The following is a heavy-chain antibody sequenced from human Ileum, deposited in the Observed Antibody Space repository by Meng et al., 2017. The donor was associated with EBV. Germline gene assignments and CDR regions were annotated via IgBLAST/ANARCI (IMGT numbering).Heavy chain of an antibody. Sequence: QVKMVDTGGVVVQPVLALRLSCVVSGLTFSKQIIHWIRQAPGEGLDWVAVISSENYTYYSDSVKGRFTITRDNSANTVYLQMDNLGPQDTALYFCTRQGQDLWGQGTLVTVSS. CDR1: GLTFSKQI. J-gene: IGHJ4*02. V-gene: IGHV3-30*03. CDR3: TRQGQDL. CDR2: ISSENYT. D-gene: IGHD2-15*01.